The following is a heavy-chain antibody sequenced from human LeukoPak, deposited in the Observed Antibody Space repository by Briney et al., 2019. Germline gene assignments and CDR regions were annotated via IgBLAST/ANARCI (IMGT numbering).Heavy chain of an antibody. CDR3: ARVPFNYYDSSGYWFDP. CDR1: GFTFSSHA. J-gene: IGHJ5*02. Sequence: PGGTLRLSCVASGFTFSSHAMNWVRQAPGKGLEWVSAMSGSGGSTYYADSVKGRFTISRDNSKNTLYLQMNSLRAEDTAVYYCARVPFNYYDSSGYWFDPWGQGTLVTVSS. V-gene: IGHV3-23*01. D-gene: IGHD3-22*01. CDR2: MSGSGGST.